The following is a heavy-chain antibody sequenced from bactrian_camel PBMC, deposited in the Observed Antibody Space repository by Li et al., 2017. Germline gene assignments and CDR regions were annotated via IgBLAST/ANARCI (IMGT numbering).Heavy chain of an antibody. J-gene: IGHJ4*01. D-gene: IGHD6*01. CDR3: AADSVNLQLARWYNY. CDR1: GDTFSNYY. Sequence: HVQLVESGGGSVQAGGSLRLSCVASGDTFSNYYMAWFRQAPGKEREGVASIDTAGSTTYTYAVQGRFTISKDNAKNTVYLHMTSLKAEDTDTYYCAADSVNLQLARWYNYWGQGTQVTVS. CDR2: IDTAGST. V-gene: IGHV3S53*01.